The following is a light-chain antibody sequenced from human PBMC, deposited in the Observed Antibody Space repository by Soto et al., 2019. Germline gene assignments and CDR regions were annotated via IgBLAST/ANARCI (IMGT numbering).Light chain of an antibody. Sequence: VLSQSPAAVSLSPGERATLSCRASPSVTNFLAWYQQKPGQAPRLLIYGAFNRATGIPARFSGSGSGTDFTLTISSLEPEDSAVYYCQQRNVWPPVTFGQGTRLAIK. CDR2: GAF. CDR3: QQRNVWPPVT. V-gene: IGKV3-11*01. CDR1: PSVTNF. J-gene: IGKJ5*01.